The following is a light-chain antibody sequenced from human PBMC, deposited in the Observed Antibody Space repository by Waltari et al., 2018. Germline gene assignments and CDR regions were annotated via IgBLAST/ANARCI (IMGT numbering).Light chain of an antibody. Sequence: YELTQPPSVSVSPGQTDSITCSGGKLEDKYVCWYQQKTGQSPVLVMHQDSRRPSGIPERFSGSSSGNTATLTISGTQAMDEADYYCQAWDSISDVVFGGGTRLTVL. CDR3: QAWDSISDVV. V-gene: IGLV3-1*01. CDR2: QDS. J-gene: IGLJ2*01. CDR1: KLEDKY.